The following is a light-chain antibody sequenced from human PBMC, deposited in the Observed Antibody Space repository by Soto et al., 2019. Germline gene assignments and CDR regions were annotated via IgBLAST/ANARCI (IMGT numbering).Light chain of an antibody. Sequence: EIVLTQSPGTLSLSPGEGATLSCRASQSVSSNYLVWYKQKPGQAPRLLIYGASSRATGIPDRFSGSGSGTDFTLTISRLELEDFAVYYCQQYGSSPLTFGGGTKVEIK. J-gene: IGKJ4*01. CDR3: QQYGSSPLT. CDR2: GAS. V-gene: IGKV3-20*01. CDR1: QSVSSNY.